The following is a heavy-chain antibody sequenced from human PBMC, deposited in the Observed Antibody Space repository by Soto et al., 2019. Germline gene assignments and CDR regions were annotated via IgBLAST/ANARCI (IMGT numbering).Heavy chain of an antibody. V-gene: IGHV3-23*01. D-gene: IGHD3-3*01. J-gene: IGHJ5*02. CDR2: ISGSGGST. CDR3: ATNPPPFGVVISNWFDP. CDR1: GVTFSSYA. Sequence: HPGGSLKIGCAASGVTFSSYAMSWVRQAPGKGLEWVSAISGSGGSTYYADSVKGRFTISRDNSKNTLYLQMNSLRAEDTAVYYCATNPPPFGVVISNWFDPWGQGTLVTVSS.